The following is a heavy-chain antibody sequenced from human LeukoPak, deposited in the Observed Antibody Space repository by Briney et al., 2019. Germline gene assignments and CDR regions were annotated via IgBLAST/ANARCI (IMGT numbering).Heavy chain of an antibody. V-gene: IGHV3-9*01. J-gene: IGHJ4*02. D-gene: IGHD6-19*01. CDR3: AKDYTSGWYGYFFDY. CDR2: ISCNSGSI. CDR1: GFTFDDYA. Sequence: GGSLRLSCAASGFTFDDYALQWVRQAPGKGLEWVSGISCNSGSIGYADSVKGRFTISRDNAKNSLYLQMNRLRTEDTALYFCAKDYTSGWYGYFFDYWGEGTLVTVSS.